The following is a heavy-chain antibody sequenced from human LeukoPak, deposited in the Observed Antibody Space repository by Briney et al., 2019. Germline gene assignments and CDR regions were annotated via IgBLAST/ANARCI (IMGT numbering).Heavy chain of an antibody. D-gene: IGHD6-19*01. CDR2: IKSKTDGGTT. Sequence: GGSLRLSCAASGFTFSNAWMSWVRQAPGKGLEWVGRIKSKTDGGTTDYAAPVKGRFTISRDDSKNTLYLQMNSLKTEDTAVYYCTTESRLEDYYYGMDVWGQGTTVTVSS. CDR3: TTESRLEDYYYGMDV. CDR1: GFTFSNAW. V-gene: IGHV3-15*01. J-gene: IGHJ6*02.